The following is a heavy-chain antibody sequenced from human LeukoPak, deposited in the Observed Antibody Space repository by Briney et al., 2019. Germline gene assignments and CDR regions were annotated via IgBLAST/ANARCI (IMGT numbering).Heavy chain of an antibody. CDR1: GHTFTGYY. Sequence: ASVKVSCKASGHTFTGYYMHWVRQAPGQGLEWMGWINPNSGGTNYAQKFQGRVTMTRDTSISTAYMELSRLRSDDTAVYYCARDAPDDYSTEYYFDYWGQGTLVTVSS. V-gene: IGHV1-2*02. CDR2: INPNSGGT. CDR3: ARDAPDDYSTEYYFDY. J-gene: IGHJ4*02. D-gene: IGHD4-11*01.